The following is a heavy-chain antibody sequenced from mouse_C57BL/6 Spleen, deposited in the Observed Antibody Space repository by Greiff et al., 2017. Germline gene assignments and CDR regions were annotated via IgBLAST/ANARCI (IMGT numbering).Heavy chain of an antibody. Sequence: VQLQQSGGDLVKPGGSLKLSCAASGFTFSSYGMSWVRQTPDKRLEWVATISSGGSYTYYPDSVKGRFTISRDNAKNTLYLQMSSLKSEDTAMYYCARSELGRDAMDYWGQGTSVTVSS. D-gene: IGHD4-1*01. CDR1: GFTFSSYG. CDR3: ARSELGRDAMDY. J-gene: IGHJ4*01. V-gene: IGHV5-6*01. CDR2: ISSGGSYT.